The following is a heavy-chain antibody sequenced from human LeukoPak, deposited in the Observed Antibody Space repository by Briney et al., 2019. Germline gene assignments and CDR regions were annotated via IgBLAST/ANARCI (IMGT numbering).Heavy chain of an antibody. CDR2: IYTTGGT. J-gene: IGHJ3*02. CDR3: ARDGGRTSLDAVEI. Sequence: SETLSLTCTVSGGSISSGGYYWSWIRQPAGKGLEWIGRIYTTGGTNYNPSLKSRVTMSVDTSKNQFSLKLTSVTAADTAVYYCARDGGRTSLDAVEIWGQGTMVTVSS. V-gene: IGHV4-61*02. D-gene: IGHD2-2*01. CDR1: GGSISSGGYY.